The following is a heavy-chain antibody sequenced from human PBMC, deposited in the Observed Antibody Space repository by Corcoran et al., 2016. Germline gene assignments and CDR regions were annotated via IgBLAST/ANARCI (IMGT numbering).Heavy chain of an antibody. Sequence: QLQLQESGPGLVKPSDTLSLTCTVSGGSISSSSYYWGWIRQPPGKGLEWIGSIYYSGSTSYNPSLKSRVTISVDTSKNQFSLKLSSVTAADTAVYYCARASIVGATGQFDPWGQGTLVTVSS. V-gene: IGHV4-39*01. CDR3: ARASIVGATGQFDP. J-gene: IGHJ5*02. CDR2: IYYSGST. D-gene: IGHD1-26*01. CDR1: GGSISSSSYY.